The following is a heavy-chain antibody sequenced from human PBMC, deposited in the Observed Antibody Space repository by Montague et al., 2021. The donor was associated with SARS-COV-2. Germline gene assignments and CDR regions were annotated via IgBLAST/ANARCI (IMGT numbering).Heavy chain of an antibody. Sequence: SETLSLTCTVSGGSISSSSYFWGWIRQPPGKGLEWIGSIYYSGSTYYNPSLKSRVTISVDTSKNQFSLKLSSVTAADTAVFYCARKTSRGLTIFEVVNASYGFDYWGQGTLVTVSS. CDR1: GGSISSSSYF. V-gene: IGHV4-39*01. CDR2: IYYSGST. D-gene: IGHD3-3*01. CDR3: ARKTSRGLTIFEVVNASYGFDY. J-gene: IGHJ4*02.